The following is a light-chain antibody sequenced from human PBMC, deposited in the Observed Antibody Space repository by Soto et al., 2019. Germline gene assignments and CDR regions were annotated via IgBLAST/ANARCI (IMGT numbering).Light chain of an antibody. CDR3: SSYASSSSYV. CDR1: SSDVGGYNH. Sequence: QSVLTQPACVSGSPGQSITISCTGTSSDVGGYNHVSWYQIHPGKAPKLIIYEVTSRPSGVSYRFSGSKSGNSASLTISGLQAEDEADYYCSSYASSSSYVFGGGTKVTVL. V-gene: IGLV2-14*01. CDR2: EVT. J-gene: IGLJ1*01.